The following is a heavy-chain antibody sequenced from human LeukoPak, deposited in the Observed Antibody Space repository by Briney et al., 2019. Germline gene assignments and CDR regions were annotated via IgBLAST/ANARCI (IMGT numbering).Heavy chain of an antibody. J-gene: IGHJ4*02. CDR3: AKDTSSRVATTDY. CDR1: GFTSSSYA. Sequence: GGSLRPSCAASGFTSSSYAMSWVRQAPGKGLEWVSAISGSGGSTYYADSVKGRFTISRDNSKNTLYLQMNSLRAEDTAVYYCAKDTSSRVATTDYWGQGTLVTVSS. V-gene: IGHV3-23*01. D-gene: IGHD5-12*01. CDR2: ISGSGGST.